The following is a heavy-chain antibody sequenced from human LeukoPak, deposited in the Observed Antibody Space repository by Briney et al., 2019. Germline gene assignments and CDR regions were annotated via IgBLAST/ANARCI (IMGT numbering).Heavy chain of an antibody. CDR3: ARGGGLDV. Sequence: GGSLRLSRAASGFTFSHSWMTWVRQAPGKGLEWVGHIKEDGSSQNYADSVKGRFTISRDNAKSSLHLQMNGLRAEDTAMYYCARGGGLDVWGQGATVTVSS. V-gene: IGHV3-7*03. CDR2: IKEDGSSQ. D-gene: IGHD3-16*01. J-gene: IGHJ6*02. CDR1: GFTFSHSW.